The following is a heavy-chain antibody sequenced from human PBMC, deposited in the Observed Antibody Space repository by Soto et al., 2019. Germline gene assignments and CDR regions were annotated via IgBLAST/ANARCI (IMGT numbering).Heavy chain of an antibody. CDR2: ISSSSSDI. CDR1: GFTFSSYS. Sequence: GGSLRLSCAASGFTFSSYSMNWVRQAPGKGLEWVSSISSSSSDIYYADSVKGRFTISRDNAKNSLYLQMNSLRAEDTAVYYCARDKLIAARPDHFDYWGQGTLVTVSS. V-gene: IGHV3-21*01. D-gene: IGHD6-6*01. J-gene: IGHJ4*02. CDR3: ARDKLIAARPDHFDY.